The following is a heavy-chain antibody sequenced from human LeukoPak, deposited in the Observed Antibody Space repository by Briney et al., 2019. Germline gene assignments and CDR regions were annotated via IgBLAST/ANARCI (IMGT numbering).Heavy chain of an antibody. CDR3: ARVKLKYQLLKPLHETPSHYFDY. CDR1: GGSFSGYY. Sequence: SETLSLTCAVYGGSFSGYYWSWIRQTPGKGLEWIGSIYYSGSTYYNPSLKSRVTISLDTSKNQFSLKLSSVTATDTAMYYCARVKLKYQLLKPLHETPSHYFDYWGQGTLVTVSS. J-gene: IGHJ4*02. V-gene: IGHV4-34*01. D-gene: IGHD2-2*01. CDR2: IYYSGST.